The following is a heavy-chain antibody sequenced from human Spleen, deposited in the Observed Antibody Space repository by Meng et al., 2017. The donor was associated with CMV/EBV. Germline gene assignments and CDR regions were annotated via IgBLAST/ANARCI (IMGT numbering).Heavy chain of an antibody. D-gene: IGHD4-23*01. J-gene: IGHJ4*02. CDR3: ARPRTDYGGNPWYFDF. CDR2: ITPINNIV. CDR1: GGTFSDHT. V-gene: IGHV1-69*02. Sequence: SVKVSCKVSGGTFSDHTISWVRQAPGQGLEWMGRITPINNIVNYAQKFQGRITITADKSTNTAYIHLSSLRSDDTAVYYCARPRTDYGGNPWYFDFWGQGTLVTVSS.